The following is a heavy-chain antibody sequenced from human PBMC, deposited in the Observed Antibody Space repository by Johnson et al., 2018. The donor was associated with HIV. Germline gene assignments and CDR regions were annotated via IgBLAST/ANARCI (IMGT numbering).Heavy chain of an antibody. J-gene: IGHJ3*02. D-gene: IGHD3-22*01. V-gene: IGHV3-66*01. Sequence: VQVVESGGGLVQPGGSLRLSCAPSGLTVSSSYMSWVRQAPGKGLEWASVIYRGGSTYYADSVKGGFTISRDNSKNTLYLQLNSLRAEDTAVYYCARDSAGLRVTMIVANAFDIWGQGTMVTVSS. CDR2: IYRGGST. CDR3: ARDSAGLRVTMIVANAFDI. CDR1: GLTVSSSY.